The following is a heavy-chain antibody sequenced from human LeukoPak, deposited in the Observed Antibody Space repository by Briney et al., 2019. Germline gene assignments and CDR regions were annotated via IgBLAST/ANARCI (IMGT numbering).Heavy chain of an antibody. CDR1: GFTFSNSW. CDR2: INHDGSEK. D-gene: IGHD3-10*01. J-gene: IGHJ4*02. CDR3: ARGTALPGVDY. Sequence: PGGSLRLSCAASGFTFSNSWMNWFRQAPGRLEWVANINHDGSEKYYADSVGGRFTITRDNTKKSLYLQMNSLGAENTAVYYCARGTALPGVDYWGQGTLVIVSS. V-gene: IGHV3-7*01.